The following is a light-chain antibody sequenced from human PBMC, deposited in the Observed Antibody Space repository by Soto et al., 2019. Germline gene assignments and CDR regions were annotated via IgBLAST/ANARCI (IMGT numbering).Light chain of an antibody. Sequence: QSVLTQPPSASGTPGQTITLSCSGGSSNIGINTVSWYEHLPGTAPRLLIYGNNQRPSGVPDRFSGSNSGTSASLAISGLQAEDDAHYCCATWDDSLDGHVFGTGTKLTVL. V-gene: IGLV1-44*01. CDR2: GNN. CDR3: ATWDDSLDGHV. J-gene: IGLJ1*01. CDR1: SSNIGINT.